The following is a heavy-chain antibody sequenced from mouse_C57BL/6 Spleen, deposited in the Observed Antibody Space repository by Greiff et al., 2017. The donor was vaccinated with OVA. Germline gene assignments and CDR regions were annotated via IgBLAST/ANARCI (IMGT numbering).Heavy chain of an antibody. CDR1: GYTFTSYW. V-gene: IGHV1-5*01. CDR3: TRSHYYGSSYPHYFDY. D-gene: IGHD1-1*01. J-gene: IGHJ2*01. CDR2: IYPGNSDT. Sequence: VQLQQSGTVLARPGASVKMSCKTSGYTFTSYWMHWVKQRPGQGLEWIGAIYPGNSDTSYNQKFKGKAKLTAVTSASTAYMELSSLTNEDSAVYYCTRSHYYGSSYPHYFDYWGQGTTLTVSS.